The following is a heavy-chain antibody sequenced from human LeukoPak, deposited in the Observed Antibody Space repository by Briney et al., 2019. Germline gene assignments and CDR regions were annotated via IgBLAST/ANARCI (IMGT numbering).Heavy chain of an antibody. CDR1: GYTFTSYY. J-gene: IGHJ4*02. CDR3: ASFYGDYEGGYFDY. V-gene: IGHV1-46*01. CDR2: INPSGGST. D-gene: IGHD4-17*01. Sequence: ASVKVSCKASGYTFTSYYMHWVRQAPGQGLEWMGIINPSGGSTSYAQKFQGRVTMTRDMSTSTVYMELSNLRSEDTAVYYCASFYGDYEGGYFDYWGQGTLVTVSS.